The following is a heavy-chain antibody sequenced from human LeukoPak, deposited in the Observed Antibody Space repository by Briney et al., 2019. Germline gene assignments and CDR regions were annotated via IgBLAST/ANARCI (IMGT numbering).Heavy chain of an antibody. V-gene: IGHV4-4*07. CDR1: GGFISSSY. CDR3: ARDARGWSGFDY. J-gene: IGHJ4*02. CDR2: IYTTGNT. D-gene: IGHD3-3*01. Sequence: PSETLSLTCSGSGGFISSSYWSWIRQPAGKAREWIGRIYTTGNTDYNPSLKSRVTMSVDTSKNQFSLNLSSVTAADTAVYYCARDARGWSGFDYWGQGTLVTVSS.